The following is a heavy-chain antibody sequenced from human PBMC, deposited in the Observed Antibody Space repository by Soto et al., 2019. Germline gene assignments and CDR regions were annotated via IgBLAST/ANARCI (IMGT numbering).Heavy chain of an antibody. CDR2: IIPIFGTA. Sequence: QVQLVQSGAEVKKPGSSVKVTCKASGGTFSSNAISWVRQAPGQGLEWMGGIIPIFGTAHYAQKFQGRVTIPADESTSTASMELSSLKSEDTAVYYCATGGRGYSSDARFYFEFWGQGTLVTVSS. V-gene: IGHV1-69*12. CDR1: GGTFSSNA. J-gene: IGHJ4*02. CDR3: ATGGRGYSSDARFYFEF. D-gene: IGHD5-18*01.